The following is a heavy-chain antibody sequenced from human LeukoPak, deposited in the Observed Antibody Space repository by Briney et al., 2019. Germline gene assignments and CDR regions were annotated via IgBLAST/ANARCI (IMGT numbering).Heavy chain of an antibody. D-gene: IGHD3-22*01. CDR1: GFTVNSNY. Sequence: PGGSLRLSCAASGFTVNSNYMTWVRQAPGKGLEWVSVLYTGGGTDHADSVKGRFTISRDNSKNTLSLQMNSLRAEDTAIYYCTRSGYRHPYHFDSWGQGTLVTVSS. J-gene: IGHJ4*02. CDR3: TRSGYRHPYHFDS. V-gene: IGHV3-53*01. CDR2: LYTGGGT.